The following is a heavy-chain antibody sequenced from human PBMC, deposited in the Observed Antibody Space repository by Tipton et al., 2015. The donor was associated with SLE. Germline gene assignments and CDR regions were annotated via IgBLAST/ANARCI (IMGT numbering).Heavy chain of an antibody. D-gene: IGHD5-12*01. CDR1: GGSFSGYY. V-gene: IGHV4-34*01. J-gene: IGHJ4*02. Sequence: TLSLTCAVYGGSFSGYYWSWIRQPPGKGLEWIGEINHSGSTNYNPSLKSRVTISVGTPKNQFSLKLSSVTAADTAVYDCARCRYSGSAYWGQGTLVTVSS. CDR2: INHSGST. CDR3: ARCRYSGSAY.